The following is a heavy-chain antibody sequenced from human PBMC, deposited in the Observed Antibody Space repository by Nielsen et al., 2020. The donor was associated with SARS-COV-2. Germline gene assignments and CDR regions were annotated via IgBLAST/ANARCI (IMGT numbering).Heavy chain of an antibody. V-gene: IGHV7-4-1*02. CDR2: INTNTGNP. CDR3: ARDSDGYSYGYLYYYYYMDV. D-gene: IGHD5-18*01. J-gene: IGHJ6*03. CDR1: GYTFTRFA. Sequence: ASVKVSCKASGYTFTRFAMNWVRQAPGQGLEWMGWINTNTGNPTYAQGFRGRFVFSLDTSVSTAYLQISSLKAEDTAVYYCARDSDGYSYGYLYYYYYMDVWGKGTTVTVSS.